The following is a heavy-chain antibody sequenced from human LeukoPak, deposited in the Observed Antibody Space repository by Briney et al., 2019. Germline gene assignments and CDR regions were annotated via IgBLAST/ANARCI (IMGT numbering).Heavy chain of an antibody. V-gene: IGHV1-2*02. Sequence: ASVKVSCKASGYTFTGYYMHWVRQAPGQGLEWMGWINPNSGGTNYAQKVQGRVTMTRDTSISTAYMELSRLRSDDTAVYYCARALRITMVRGVTPTFSYWGQGTLVTVSS. CDR1: GYTFTGYY. CDR3: ARALRITMVRGVTPTFSY. CDR2: INPNSGGT. J-gene: IGHJ4*02. D-gene: IGHD3-10*01.